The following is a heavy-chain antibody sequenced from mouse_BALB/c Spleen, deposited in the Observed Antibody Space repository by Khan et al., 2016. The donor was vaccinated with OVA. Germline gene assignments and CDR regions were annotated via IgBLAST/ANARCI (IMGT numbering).Heavy chain of an antibody. D-gene: IGHD1-1*01. V-gene: IGHV1-7*01. CDR3: TRLGYSYGSTFVY. J-gene: IGHJ2*01. Sequence: QVQLQQSGVELAKPGASVKMSCKASGYTFPNYCMHWVKQGPGQGLEWIGYINPSTDYTEYNQSFKDKATLTADKSSSPAYMQLRSMTSEDAAVDYCTRLGYSYGSTFVYWGQGTTVTVSS. CDR1: GYTFPNYC. CDR2: INPSTDYT.